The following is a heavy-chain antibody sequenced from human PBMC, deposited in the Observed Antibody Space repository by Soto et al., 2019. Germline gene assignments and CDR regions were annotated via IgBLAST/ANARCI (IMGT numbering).Heavy chain of an antibody. V-gene: IGHV5-51*01. CDR3: ARRVGSSWCYFDS. CDR2: IYPSGSDT. CDR1: GYSFSSYW. D-gene: IGHD6-13*01. J-gene: IGHJ4*02. Sequence: PGESLKISCKASGYSFSSYWIGWVRQLPGKGLEWMGIIYPSGSDTRYSPSFRGQVIISADRSISTAYLQWSSLKASDTGTYYCARRVGSSWCYFDSWGQGTLVTVSS.